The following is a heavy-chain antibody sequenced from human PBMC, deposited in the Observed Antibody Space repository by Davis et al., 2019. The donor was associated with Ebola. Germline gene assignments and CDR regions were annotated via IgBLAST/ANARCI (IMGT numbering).Heavy chain of an antibody. CDR2: IYYSGST. D-gene: IGHD6-19*01. V-gene: IGHV4-39*02. Sequence: MPSETLSLTCTVSGGSISSSSYYWGWIRQPPGKGLEWIGSIYYSGSTYYNPSLKSRVTISVDTSKNQFSLKLSSVTAADTAVYYCAREARDSSGWYEGDFDYWGQGTLVTVSS. CDR1: GGSISSSSYY. CDR3: AREARDSSGWYEGDFDY. J-gene: IGHJ4*02.